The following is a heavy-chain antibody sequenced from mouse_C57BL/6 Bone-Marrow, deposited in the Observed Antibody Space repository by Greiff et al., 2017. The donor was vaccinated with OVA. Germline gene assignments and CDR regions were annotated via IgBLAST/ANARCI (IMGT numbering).Heavy chain of an antibody. CDR3: TRDRSCGAMDY. CDR2: ISSGGDYI. CDR1: GFTFSSYA. J-gene: IGHJ4*01. V-gene: IGHV5-9-1*02. Sequence: EVQLVESGEGLVKPGGSLKLSCAASGFTFSSYAMSWVRQTPEKRLEWVAYISSGGDYIYYADTVKGRFTISRDNARNTLYLHMSSLKSEDTAMYYCTRDRSCGAMDYWGQGTSVTVSS.